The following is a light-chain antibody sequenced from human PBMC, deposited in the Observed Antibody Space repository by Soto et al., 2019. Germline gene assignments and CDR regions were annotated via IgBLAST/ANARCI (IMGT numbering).Light chain of an antibody. J-gene: IGLJ3*02. V-gene: IGLV2-14*01. CDR2: DVT. CDR3: SSYTTSSTWV. Sequence: QSALTQPASVSGSPGQSITISCTGTSSDVGGYNYVSWYQQHPGKAPKLMIYDVTNRPSGVSSRFSGSKSGNTASLTISGLQAEDEADYYCSSYTTSSTWVXGGGTKVTVL. CDR1: SSDVGGYNY.